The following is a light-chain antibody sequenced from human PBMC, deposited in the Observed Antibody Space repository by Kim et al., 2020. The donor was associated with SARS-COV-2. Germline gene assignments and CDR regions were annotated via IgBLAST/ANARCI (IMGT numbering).Light chain of an antibody. J-gene: IGLJ3*02. V-gene: IGLV3-19*01. Sequence: SSELTQDPAVSVALGQTVRITCQGDSLRSYYASWYQQKPGQAPVLVIYGKNNRPSGIPDRCSGSSSGNTASLTITGAQAEDEADYYCNSRDSSGNHLGVF. CDR3: NSRDSSGNHLGV. CDR2: GKN. CDR1: SLRSYY.